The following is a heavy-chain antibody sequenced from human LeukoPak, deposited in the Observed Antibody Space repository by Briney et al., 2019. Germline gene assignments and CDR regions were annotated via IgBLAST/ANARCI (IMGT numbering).Heavy chain of an antibody. Sequence: GGSLTLSCTASVLFLRNYEMHWLRQAPGKALVWVSRIKGDGSDKSYADSVKGRFTISRDNARNTLYLQMNSLRAEDTAVYYCVRDGDAYNFDCWGQGTLVTVSS. CDR2: IKGDGSDK. D-gene: IGHD5-24*01. V-gene: IGHV3-74*01. J-gene: IGHJ4*02. CDR3: VRDGDAYNFDC. CDR1: VLFLRNYE.